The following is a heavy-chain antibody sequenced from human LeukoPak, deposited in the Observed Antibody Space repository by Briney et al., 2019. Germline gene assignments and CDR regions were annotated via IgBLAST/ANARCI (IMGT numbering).Heavy chain of an antibody. D-gene: IGHD2-15*01. Sequence: ASVKVSCKASGYTFTSYGISWVRQAPGQGLEWMGWISAYNGNTNYAQKLQGRVTMTTDTSTSTAYMELRSLRSDDTAVYYCARDGAVVVVAATQDYWGQGTLVTVSS. V-gene: IGHV1-18*01. CDR3: ARDGAVVVVAATQDY. CDR2: ISAYNGNT. CDR1: GYTFTSYG. J-gene: IGHJ4*02.